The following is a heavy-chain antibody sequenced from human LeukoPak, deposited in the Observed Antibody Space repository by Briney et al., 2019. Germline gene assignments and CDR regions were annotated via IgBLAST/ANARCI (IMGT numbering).Heavy chain of an antibody. CDR2: INPNSGGT. CDR1: GYTFTGYY. Sequence: ASVKVSCKASGYTFTGYYMHWVRQAPGQGLEWMGWINPNSGGTNYAQKVQGRVTMTRDTSISTAYMELSRLRSDDTAVYYCARGGFGVITFGGDNWFDPWGQGTLVTVSS. V-gene: IGHV1-2*02. D-gene: IGHD3-16*01. CDR3: ARGGFGVITFGGDNWFDP. J-gene: IGHJ5*02.